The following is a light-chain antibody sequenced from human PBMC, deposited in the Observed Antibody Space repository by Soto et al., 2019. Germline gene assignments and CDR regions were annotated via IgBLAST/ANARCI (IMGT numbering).Light chain of an antibody. J-gene: IGKJ2*01. Sequence: EIVLMQSPGTLSLSPGERATFSCRASQSVTNNYLAWYQQKPGQAPRLLIYGASSRATGVPDRFSGSGSGTDFTLTITRLEPEDFAVYYCQQYGISPLMYTFGQGTKLGVK. V-gene: IGKV3-20*01. CDR2: GAS. CDR1: QSVTNNY. CDR3: QQYGISPLMYT.